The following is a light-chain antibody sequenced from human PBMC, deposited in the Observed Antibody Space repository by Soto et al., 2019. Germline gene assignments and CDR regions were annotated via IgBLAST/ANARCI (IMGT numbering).Light chain of an antibody. CDR2: EDS. CDR1: SGSIASNY. CDR3: QSFDINNVL. Sequence: NFMLTQPHSVSESPGKTVTISCTRSSGSIASNYVQWYQQRPGSAPTPVIYEDSQRPSGVPDRFSGSIDSSSNSASLTISRLKTEDEADYYCQSFDINNVLFGGGTKVTVL. V-gene: IGLV6-57*04. J-gene: IGLJ2*01.